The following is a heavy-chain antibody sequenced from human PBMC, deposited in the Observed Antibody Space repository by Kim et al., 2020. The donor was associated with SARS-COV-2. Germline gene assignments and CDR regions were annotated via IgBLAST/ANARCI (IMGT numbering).Heavy chain of an antibody. CDR3: ARDRDSIMET. V-gene: IGHV3-30*15. Sequence: GGSLRLSCAASGFTFSHFAIHWVRQAPGKGPEWVADISYDGTNTYYADSVRGRFTISRDNSKKTVYLQMSSLRVDDTALYYCARDRDSIMETWGQGTLV. J-gene: IGHJ5*02. CDR1: GFTFSHFA. D-gene: IGHD3-3*02. CDR2: ISYDGTNT.